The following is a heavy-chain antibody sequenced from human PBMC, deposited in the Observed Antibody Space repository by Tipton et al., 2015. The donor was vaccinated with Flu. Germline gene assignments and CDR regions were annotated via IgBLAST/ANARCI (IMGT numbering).Heavy chain of an antibody. CDR2: IDHSGTT. D-gene: IGHD3-10*01. Sequence: LRLSCTVSGGSIRSNSHYWGWIRRSPGKGLEWIGEIDHSGTTNYSPSLKSRVTISRDTSKIQFSLNMGSVTAADTAVYYCARSVVGSGSQYPVGYYYYGMDVWGQGTTVTVSS. V-gene: IGHV4-39*07. CDR1: GGSIRSNSHY. CDR3: ARSVVGSGSQYPVGYYYYGMDV. J-gene: IGHJ6*02.